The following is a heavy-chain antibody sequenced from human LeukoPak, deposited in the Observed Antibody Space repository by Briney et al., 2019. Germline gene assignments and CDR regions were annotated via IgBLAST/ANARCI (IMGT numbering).Heavy chain of an antibody. CDR3: ARTRTLCFGRPYYFDY. J-gene: IGHJ4*02. CDR1: GFTVSSNY. D-gene: IGHD3-10*01. CDR2: IYSGGST. V-gene: IGHV3-53*01. Sequence: GGSLRLSCAASGFTVSSNYMSWVRQAPGKGLEWVSVIYSGGSTYYADSVKGGFTISRDNSKNTLYLQMNSLRAEDTAVYYCARTRTLCFGRPYYFDYWGQGTLVTVSS.